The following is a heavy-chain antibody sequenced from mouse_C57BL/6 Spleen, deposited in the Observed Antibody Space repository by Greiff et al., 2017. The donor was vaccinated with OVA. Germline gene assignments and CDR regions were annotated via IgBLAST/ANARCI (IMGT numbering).Heavy chain of an antibody. D-gene: IGHD3-2*02. CDR2: IYPRSGNT. CDR3: ARGSGYPYYYAMDY. V-gene: IGHV1-81*01. Sequence: QVQLQQSGAELARPGASVKLSCKASGYTFTSYGISWVKQRTGQGLEWIGEIYPRSGNTYYNEKFKGKATLTADKSSSTAYMALRSLTSEDSAVDFCARGSGYPYYYAMDYWGQGTSVTVSS. J-gene: IGHJ4*01. CDR1: GYTFTSYG.